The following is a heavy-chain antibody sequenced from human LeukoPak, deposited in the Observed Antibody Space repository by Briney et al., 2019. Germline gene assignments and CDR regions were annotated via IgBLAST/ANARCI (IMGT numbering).Heavy chain of an antibody. CDR1: GGTFSSYA. CDR2: IIPIFGTA. D-gene: IGHD3-3*01. V-gene: IGHV1-69*01. Sequence: ASVKVSCKASGGTFSSYAISWVRQAPGQGLEWMGGIIPIFGTANYAQKFQGRVTITADESTCTAYMELSSLRSEDTAVYYCARDRALTIFGVVMDYYYGMDVWGQGTTVTVSS. J-gene: IGHJ6*02. CDR3: ARDRALTIFGVVMDYYYGMDV.